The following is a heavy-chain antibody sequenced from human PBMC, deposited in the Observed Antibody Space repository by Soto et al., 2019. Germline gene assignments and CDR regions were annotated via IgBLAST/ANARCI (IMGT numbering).Heavy chain of an antibody. D-gene: IGHD3-10*01. CDR2: INAGNGNT. V-gene: IGHV1-3*01. CDR3: AKGVPSYYGSGSLDY. J-gene: IGHJ4*02. CDR1: GYTFSSYV. Sequence: ASVKVSCKASGYTFSSYVMHWVRQAPGQRLEWMGWINAGNGNTKYSQRFQNRVAITRDASASTVYMELSSLRSADTAVYYCAKGVPSYYGSGSLDYWGQGTLVTVSS.